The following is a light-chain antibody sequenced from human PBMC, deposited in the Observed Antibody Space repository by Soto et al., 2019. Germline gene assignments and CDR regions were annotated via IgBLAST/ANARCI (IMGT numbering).Light chain of an antibody. CDR1: LSVRNSY. CDR3: QQHGTSPRT. CDR2: GAS. Sequence: EIVLTQSPGTLSLSPGERATLSCRASLSVRNSYLAWYQQKPGRAPRLLIYGASSRATGIPDRFSGSGSGTDFTLIISRLEPEDFAVYYCQQHGTSPRTFGHGTKVDIK. V-gene: IGKV3-20*01. J-gene: IGKJ1*01.